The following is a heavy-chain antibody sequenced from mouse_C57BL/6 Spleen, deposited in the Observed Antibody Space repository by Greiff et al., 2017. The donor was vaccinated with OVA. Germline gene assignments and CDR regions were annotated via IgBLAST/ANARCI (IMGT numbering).Heavy chain of an antibody. Sequence: VQLQQSGPELVKPGASVKLSCKASGYTFPSYDINWVKQRPGQGLEWIGWIYPRDGSTKYNEKFKGKATLTVDTSSSTAYMELHSLTSEDSAVYFCARSPITTVVANWYFDVWGTGTTVTVSS. CDR1: GYTFPSYD. V-gene: IGHV1-85*01. CDR2: IYPRDGST. D-gene: IGHD1-1*01. J-gene: IGHJ1*03. CDR3: ARSPITTVVANWYFDV.